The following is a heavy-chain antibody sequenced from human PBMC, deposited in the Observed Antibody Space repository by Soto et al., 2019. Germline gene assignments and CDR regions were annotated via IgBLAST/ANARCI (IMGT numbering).Heavy chain of an antibody. V-gene: IGHV3-48*01. CDR2: ISSSSSTI. D-gene: IGHD2-15*01. CDR3: ARDSSDIVVVVPNDY. J-gene: IGHJ4*02. CDR1: GFTFSSYS. Sequence: GGSLRLSCAASGFTFSSYSMNWVRQAPGKGLEWVSYISSSSSTIYYADSVKGRFTISRDNAKNSLYLQMNSLRAEDTAVYYCARDSSDIVVVVPNDYWGQGTLVTVSS.